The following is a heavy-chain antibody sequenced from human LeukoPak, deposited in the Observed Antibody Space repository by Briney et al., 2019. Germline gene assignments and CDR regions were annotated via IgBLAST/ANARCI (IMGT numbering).Heavy chain of an antibody. Sequence: SETLSLTCTVSGGSISISSDYWGWIRQPPGKGLEWIGDIYYSGTTNYNPSLKSRVTMSVDTSKNQFSLKLSSVTAADTAVYYCAREGGNYFDYWGQGTLVTVSS. CDR2: IYYSGTT. V-gene: IGHV4-39*07. J-gene: IGHJ4*02. CDR1: GGSISISSDY. CDR3: AREGGNYFDY.